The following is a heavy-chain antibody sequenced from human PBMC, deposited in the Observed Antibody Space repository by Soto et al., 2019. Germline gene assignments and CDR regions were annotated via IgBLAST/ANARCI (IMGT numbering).Heavy chain of an antibody. V-gene: IGHV1-3*01. CDR2: INAGNGNT. D-gene: IGHD3-9*01. Sequence: QVQLVQSGTEVKQPGASVKVSCKASGYTFTTYAIHWVRQAPGQAPGQRREWMGWINAGNGNTKYSQRFQGRVTLARDTSASTAYMELRRLTSEDTAVYYCAREHGSLTGYSYDFWGQGTLVTVSS. CDR3: AREHGSLTGYSYDF. J-gene: IGHJ4*02. CDR1: GYTFTTYA.